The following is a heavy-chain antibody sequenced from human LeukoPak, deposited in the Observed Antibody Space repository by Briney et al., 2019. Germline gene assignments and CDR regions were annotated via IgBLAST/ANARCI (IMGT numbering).Heavy chain of an antibody. J-gene: IGHJ6*03. Sequence: GGSLRLSCAASGFTVSSNYMTWVRQAPGKGLEWVSVIYSGGSTYYADSVKGRFTISRDNAKTSLYLQMNSLRAEDTAVYYCAKEGYSYGYTFYYYYYMDVWGKGTTVTISS. CDR3: AKEGYSYGYTFYYYYYMDV. CDR2: IYSGGST. V-gene: IGHV3-66*01. D-gene: IGHD5-18*01. CDR1: GFTVSSNY.